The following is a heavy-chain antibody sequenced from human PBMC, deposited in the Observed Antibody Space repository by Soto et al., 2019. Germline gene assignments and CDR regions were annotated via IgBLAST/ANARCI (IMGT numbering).Heavy chain of an antibody. J-gene: IGHJ4*02. CDR3: ARGGQWDFLSDY. Sequence: ASVWISCKASGYSFTRYYINWVRQAPGQGLEWMGWISAYNGNTHYEEKLQGRVTLTTDTSTSTAYMELRSLRSDDTAVYFCARGGQWDFLSDYWGQGTLVTVSS. V-gene: IGHV1-18*01. CDR1: GYSFTRYY. D-gene: IGHD1-26*01. CDR2: ISAYNGNT.